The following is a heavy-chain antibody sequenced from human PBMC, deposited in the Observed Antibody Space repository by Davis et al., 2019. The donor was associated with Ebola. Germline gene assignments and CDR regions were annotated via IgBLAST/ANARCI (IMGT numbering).Heavy chain of an antibody. J-gene: IGHJ5*02. CDR3: AGYDYWFDP. Sequence: MPSETLSLTCTVSGDSISDYYWSWIRQPPGKGLEWIGYIYHSGITRYNPSLKNRVTISLDTSKNQFFLKVNSMTAADTAVYYCAGYDYWFDPWGQGALVTVSS. V-gene: IGHV4-59*03. D-gene: IGHD5-12*01. CDR1: GDSISDYY. CDR2: IYHSGIT.